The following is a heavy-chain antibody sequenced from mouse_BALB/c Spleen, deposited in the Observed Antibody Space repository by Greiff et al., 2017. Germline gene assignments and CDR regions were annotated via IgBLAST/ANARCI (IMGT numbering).Heavy chain of an antibody. CDR3: ARNYGSSPFAY. Sequence: QQSGPGLVKPSQSLSLTCTVTGYSITSDYAWNWIRQFPGNKLEWMGYISYSGSTSYNPSLKSRISITRDTSKNQFFLQLNSVTTEDTATYYCARNYGSSPFAYWGQGTLVTVSA. V-gene: IGHV3-2*02. CDR2: ISYSGST. CDR1: GYSITSDYA. J-gene: IGHJ3*01. D-gene: IGHD1-1*01.